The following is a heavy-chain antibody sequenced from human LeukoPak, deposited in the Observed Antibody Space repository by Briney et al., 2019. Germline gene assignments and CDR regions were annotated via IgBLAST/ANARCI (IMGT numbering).Heavy chain of an antibody. CDR2: MNPNSGNT. CDR3: ARAGGYCGRISCPYYFDY. Sequence: VASVKVSCKASGYTFSSYDINWVRQATGQGLEWMGWMNPNSGNTGYAQKFQGRVTMTRNTSISTAYVELSSLRSEDTAVYYCARAGGYCGRISCPYYFDYWGQGSLVAVSS. J-gene: IGHJ4*02. D-gene: IGHD2-15*01. CDR1: GYTFSSYD. V-gene: IGHV1-8*01.